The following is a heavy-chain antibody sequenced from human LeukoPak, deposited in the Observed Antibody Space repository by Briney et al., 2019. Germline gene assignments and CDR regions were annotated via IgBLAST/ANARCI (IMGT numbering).Heavy chain of an antibody. V-gene: IGHV3-7*01. CDR1: GGSIRSYY. D-gene: IGHD1/OR15-1a*01. J-gene: IGHJ4*02. CDR2: INLDGSEK. CDR3: AREGTRGFFDS. Sequence: PSETLSLTCTVSGGSIRSYYWSWVRQAPGKGLEWVADINLDGSEKYYVDSVKGRFTISRDNAKNSLNLHMNSLRAEDTAVYYCAREGTRGFFDSWGQGTLVTVSS.